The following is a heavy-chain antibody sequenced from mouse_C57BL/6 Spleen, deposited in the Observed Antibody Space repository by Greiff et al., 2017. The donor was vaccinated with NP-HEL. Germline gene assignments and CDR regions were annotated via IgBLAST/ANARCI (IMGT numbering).Heavy chain of an antibody. V-gene: IGHV1-81*01. CDR1: GYTFTSYG. D-gene: IGHD1-1*01. CDR3: ARSYGSSLSYWYFDV. J-gene: IGHJ1*03. CDR2: IYPRSGNT. Sequence: VKLVESGAELARPGASVKLSCKASGYTFTSYGISWVKQRTGQGLEWIGEIYPRSGNTYYNEKFKGKATLTADKSSSTAYMELRSLTSEDSAVYFCARSYGSSLSYWYFDVWGTGTTVTVSS.